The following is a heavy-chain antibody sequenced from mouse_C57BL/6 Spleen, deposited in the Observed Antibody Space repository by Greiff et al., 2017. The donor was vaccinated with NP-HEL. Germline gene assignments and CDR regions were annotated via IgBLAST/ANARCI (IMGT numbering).Heavy chain of an antibody. CDR1: GFSLTSYG. J-gene: IGHJ1*03. Sequence: VQLKQSGPGLVQPSPSLSITCTVSGFSLTSYGVHWVRQSPGKGLEWLGVIWSGGSTDYNAAFISRLSISKDNSTSQVFFKMNSLQADDTAIYYCARNRWYFDVWGTGTTVTVSS. CDR3: ARNRWYFDV. CDR2: IWSGGST. V-gene: IGHV2-2*01.